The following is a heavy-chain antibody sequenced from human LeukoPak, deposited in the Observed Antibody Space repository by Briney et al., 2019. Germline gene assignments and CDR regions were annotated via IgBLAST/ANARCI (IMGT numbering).Heavy chain of an antibody. Sequence: GGSLSLSCAASGFTFSSYAMNWVRQAPGKGLEWVSAVSAGDDTTYYADSVKGRFTISRANSKNTLYLQMNSLRAEDTAVYYCAKDMTSGDGYNNFDYWGQGTLVTVSS. CDR3: AKDMTSGDGYNNFDY. CDR2: VSAGDDTT. CDR1: GFTFSSYA. D-gene: IGHD5-24*01. V-gene: IGHV3-23*01. J-gene: IGHJ4*02.